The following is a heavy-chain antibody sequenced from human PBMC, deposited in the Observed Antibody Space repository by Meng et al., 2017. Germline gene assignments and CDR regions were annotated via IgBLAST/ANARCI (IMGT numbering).Heavy chain of an antibody. CDR2: INPKSGDT. CDR1: GYNFPDYY. V-gene: IGHV1-2*06. Sequence: VPLVQSRAWVKKPGASVKVSCKPSGYNFPDYYIHWVRRAPGQGLEWMGRINPKSGDTHYAQKFQARVTMTGDTSISTAYMELSGLRSDDTAMYYCARDEDISAAGKLFGDYWGQGTLVTVSS. J-gene: IGHJ4*02. D-gene: IGHD6-25*01. CDR3: ARDEDISAAGKLFGDY.